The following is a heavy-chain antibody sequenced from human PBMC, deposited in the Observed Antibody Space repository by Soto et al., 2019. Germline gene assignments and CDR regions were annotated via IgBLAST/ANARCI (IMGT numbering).Heavy chain of an antibody. Sequence: ASVKVSCKASGGTFRSYAISWVRQAPGQGLEWMGGIIPIFGTANYAQKFQGRVTITADESTSTAYMELSSLRSEDTAVYYCARAAGYSGYEIHFDYWGQGTLVTVSS. V-gene: IGHV1-69*13. CDR2: IIPIFGTA. CDR1: GGTFRSYA. D-gene: IGHD5-12*01. CDR3: ARAAGYSGYEIHFDY. J-gene: IGHJ4*02.